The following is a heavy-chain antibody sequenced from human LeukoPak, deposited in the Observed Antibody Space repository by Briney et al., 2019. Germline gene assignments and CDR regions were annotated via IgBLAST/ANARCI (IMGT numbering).Heavy chain of an antibody. Sequence: GGSLRLSCAASGFTFSSYSMNWVRQAPWKGLEWVSSISSSSSYIYYADSVKGRFTISRDNAKNSLYLQMNSLRAEDTAVYYCAREGYYYDSSGYAEAVDYWGQGTLVTVSS. D-gene: IGHD3-22*01. CDR1: GFTFSSYS. CDR3: AREGYYYDSSGYAEAVDY. CDR2: ISSSSSYI. V-gene: IGHV3-21*01. J-gene: IGHJ4*02.